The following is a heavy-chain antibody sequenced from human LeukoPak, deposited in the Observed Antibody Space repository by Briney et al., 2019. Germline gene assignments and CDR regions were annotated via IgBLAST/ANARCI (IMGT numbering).Heavy chain of an antibody. CDR3: ARDCSSTSCFNWFDP. V-gene: IGHV1-69*01. CDR1: GGTFSSYA. CDR2: IIPIFGTA. D-gene: IGHD2-2*01. Sequence: SVKVSCKASGGTFSSYAMSWVRQAPGQGLEWMGGIIPIFGTANYAQKCQGRVTITADESTSTAYMELSSLRSEDTAVYYCARDCSSTSCFNWFDPWGQGTLVTVSS. J-gene: IGHJ5*02.